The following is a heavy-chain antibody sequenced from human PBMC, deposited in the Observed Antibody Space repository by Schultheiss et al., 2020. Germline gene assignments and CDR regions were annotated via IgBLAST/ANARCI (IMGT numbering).Heavy chain of an antibody. CDR2: IYSGGST. J-gene: IGHJ4*02. CDR3: ARGGYSYGFDY. V-gene: IGHV3-53*01. D-gene: IGHD5-18*01. CDR1: GFTFTSHD. Sequence: GGSLRLSCAASGFTFTSHDMSWVRQAPGKGLEWVSVIYSGGSTYYADSVKGRFTISRDNSKNTLYLQMNSLRAEDTAVYYCARGGYSYGFDYWGQGILVTVSS.